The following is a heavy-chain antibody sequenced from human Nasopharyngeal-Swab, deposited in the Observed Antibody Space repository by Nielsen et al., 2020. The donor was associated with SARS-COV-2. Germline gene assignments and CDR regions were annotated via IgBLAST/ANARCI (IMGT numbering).Heavy chain of an antibody. J-gene: IGHJ4*02. CDR1: GYTFTSYD. CDR3: AVPRGSGWYYRSLSFDY. D-gene: IGHD6-19*01. CDR2: MNPNSGNT. Sequence: ASVKVSCKASGYTFTSYDINWVRQATGQGLEWMGWMNPNSGNTGYAQKFQGRVTMTRNTSISTAYMELSSLRSEDTAAYYCAVPRGSGWYYRSLSFDYWGQGTLVTVSS. V-gene: IGHV1-8*01.